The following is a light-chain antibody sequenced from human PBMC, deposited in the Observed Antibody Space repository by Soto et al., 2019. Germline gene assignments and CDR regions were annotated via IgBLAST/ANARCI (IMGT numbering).Light chain of an antibody. CDR3: QQYNNWWT. CDR1: QSVSSN. J-gene: IGKJ1*01. V-gene: IGKV3-15*01. CDR2: GAS. Sequence: EIVMTQSPATLSVSPGERATLSCRASQSVSSNLAWYQQKPGQAPRLLIYGASTRATGIPARFSGSGSGTXXXXXXXXXXXXDFAXYYCQQYNNWWTFGQGTKVEIK.